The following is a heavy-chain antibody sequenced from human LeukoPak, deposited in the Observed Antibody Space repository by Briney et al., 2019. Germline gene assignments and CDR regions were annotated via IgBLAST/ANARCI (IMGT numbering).Heavy chain of an antibody. V-gene: IGHV3-30*04. CDR2: ISYDGSNE. J-gene: IGHJ4*02. CDR3: ARSYDSSGYSPDY. CDR1: AYTLTEFS. Sequence: SCKVSAYTLTEFSMHWVRQAPGKGLEWVAIISYDGSNEYYADSVKGRFTISRDNSKNTLYLQMNSLRAADTAVYYCARSYDSSGYSPDYWGQGTLVTVSS. D-gene: IGHD3-22*01.